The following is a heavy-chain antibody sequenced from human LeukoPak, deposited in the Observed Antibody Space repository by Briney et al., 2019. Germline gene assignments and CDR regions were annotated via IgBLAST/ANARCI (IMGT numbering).Heavy chain of an antibody. CDR2: IYPGDSDT. Sequence: GESLKISCKGSGYSFTTSWVGWVRQMPGKGLEWMGIIYPGDSDTRYSPSFQGQVTISADKSISTAYLQWSSLKASDTAMYYCVRVRYFDWSQTNWFDPWGQGTLVTVSS. CDR1: GYSFTTSW. V-gene: IGHV5-51*01. J-gene: IGHJ5*02. CDR3: VRVRYFDWSQTNWFDP. D-gene: IGHD3-9*01.